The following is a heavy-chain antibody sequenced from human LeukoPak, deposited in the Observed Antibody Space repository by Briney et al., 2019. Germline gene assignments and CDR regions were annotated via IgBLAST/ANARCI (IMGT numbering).Heavy chain of an antibody. CDR3: ARRGSVGPYYDFWSGYYYFDY. Sequence: GESLKIFCKGSGYRFTSYWIGWVRQMPGKGLEWMGMIYTGDSDTRYSPSFQGQVTISADKSISTAYLQWSSLKASDTAMYYCARRGSVGPYYDFWSGYYYFDYWGQGTLVTVSS. V-gene: IGHV5-51*01. D-gene: IGHD3-3*01. CDR2: IYTGDSDT. J-gene: IGHJ4*02. CDR1: GYRFTSYW.